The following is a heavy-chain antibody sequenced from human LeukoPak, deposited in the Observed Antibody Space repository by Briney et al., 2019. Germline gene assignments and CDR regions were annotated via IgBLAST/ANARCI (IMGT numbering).Heavy chain of an antibody. Sequence: SVKVSCKASGGTFSSYAISWVRQAPGQGLEWMGRIIPIFGTANYAQKFQGRVTITTDESTSTAYMELSSLRSEDTAVYYCAKDHNNVWFGGLFDYWGQGTLVTVSS. D-gene: IGHD3-10*01. J-gene: IGHJ4*02. CDR2: IIPIFGTA. CDR3: AKDHNNVWFGGLFDY. CDR1: GGTFSSYA. V-gene: IGHV1-69*05.